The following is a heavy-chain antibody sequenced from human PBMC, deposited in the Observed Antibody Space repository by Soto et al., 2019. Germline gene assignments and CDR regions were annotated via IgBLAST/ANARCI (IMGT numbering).Heavy chain of an antibody. CDR2: IKEDGGEQ. J-gene: IGHJ5*02. V-gene: IGHV3-7*03. CDR3: AITTSTVSYWFDP. D-gene: IGHD4-4*01. CDR1: GFSFGGYW. Sequence: GESLKISCVASGFSFGGYWMSWVRQAPGKGPEWVANIKEDGGEQHYADSVKGRFTISSANTEHSLFLQMNNLRVEDSAIYYCAITTSTVSYWFDPWGPGTQVTVSS.